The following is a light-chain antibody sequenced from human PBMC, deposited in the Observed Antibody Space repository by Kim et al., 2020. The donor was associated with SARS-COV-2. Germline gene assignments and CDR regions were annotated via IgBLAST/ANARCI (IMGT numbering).Light chain of an antibody. Sequence: SLSPGERATLSCRASQSISSSLAWYQQKPGQAPRVLIYSASARATGIPARFSGSGSGTEFTLTISNVQSEDSAVYYCQQYAYWRTFGQGTRLEIK. CDR3: QQYAYWRT. CDR1: QSISSS. V-gene: IGKV3-15*01. CDR2: SAS. J-gene: IGKJ5*01.